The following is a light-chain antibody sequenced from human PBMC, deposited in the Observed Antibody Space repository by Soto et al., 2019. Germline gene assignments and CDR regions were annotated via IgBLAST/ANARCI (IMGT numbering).Light chain of an antibody. Sequence: QSVLTQPASVSGSPGQSITISCSGTSSDVGGYNYVSWYQQHPGKVPQVMIYDVSNRPSGVSNRFSGSKSGNTASLTISGLQAEDEADYYCYSYTTSSTYVFGTGTKVTVL. CDR1: SSDVGGYNY. CDR2: DVS. V-gene: IGLV2-14*01. J-gene: IGLJ1*01. CDR3: YSYTTSSTYV.